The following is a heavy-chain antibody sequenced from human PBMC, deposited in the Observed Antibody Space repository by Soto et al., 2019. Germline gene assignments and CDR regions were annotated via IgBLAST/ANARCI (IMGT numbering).Heavy chain of an antibody. CDR3: ARPTGYYYDSSGSFDY. D-gene: IGHD3-22*01. J-gene: IGHJ4*02. Sequence: SVKFSCKASGGTFSSYAISWVRQAPGQGLEWMGGIIPIFGTANYAQKFQGRVTITADESTSTAYMELSSLRSEDTAVYYCARPTGYYYDSSGSFDYWGQGSLVTVSS. CDR2: IIPIFGTA. V-gene: IGHV1-69*13. CDR1: GGTFSSYA.